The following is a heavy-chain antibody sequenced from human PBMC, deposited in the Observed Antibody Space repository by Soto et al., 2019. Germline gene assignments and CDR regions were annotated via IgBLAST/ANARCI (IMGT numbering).Heavy chain of an antibody. CDR3: ARMIPFRGFDY. J-gene: IGHJ4*02. V-gene: IGHV3-7*01. CDR2: IKQDGSEK. Sequence: EVQLVESGGGLVQPGGSLRLSCAASGFTFSNYWMSWVRQAPGKGLEWVANIKQDGSEKYYEDSVKGRFTISRDNAKNSLYLQMNSLRAEDTAVYYCARMIPFRGFDYWGQGTLVTVSS. D-gene: IGHD3-16*01. CDR1: GFTFSNYW.